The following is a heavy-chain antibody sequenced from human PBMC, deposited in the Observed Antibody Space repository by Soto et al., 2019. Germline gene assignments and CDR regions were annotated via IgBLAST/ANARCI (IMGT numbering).Heavy chain of an antibody. CDR1: GGSFSGYY. J-gene: IGHJ5*02. CDR2: VNHGGTS. CDR3: ARVPDR. D-gene: IGHD2-2*01. Sequence: PSETLSLTCAVHGGSFSGYYWDWIRQPPGKGLEWIGEVNHGGTSNYNPSLKSRAIIYVDTSKNQFSLKLSSVTAADTAVYYCARVPDRWGQGTLVTVS. V-gene: IGHV4-34*01.